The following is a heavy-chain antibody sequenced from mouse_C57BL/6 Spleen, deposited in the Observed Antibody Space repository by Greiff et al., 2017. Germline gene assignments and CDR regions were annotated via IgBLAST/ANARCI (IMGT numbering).Heavy chain of an antibody. J-gene: IGHJ2*01. CDR2: IYPGDGDT. Sequence: QVQLQQSGPELVKPGASVKISCKASGYAFSSSWMNWVKPRPGKGLEWIGRIYPGDGDTNYNGKFKGKATLTADKSSSTAYMQLSSLTSEDSAVYFCARNLRRGGYFDYWGQGTTLTVSS. CDR1: GYAFSSSW. D-gene: IGHD2-12*01. V-gene: IGHV1-82*01. CDR3: ARNLRRGGYFDY.